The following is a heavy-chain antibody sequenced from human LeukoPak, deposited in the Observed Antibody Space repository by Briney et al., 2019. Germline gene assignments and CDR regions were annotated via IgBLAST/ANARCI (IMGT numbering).Heavy chain of an antibody. D-gene: IGHD3-10*01. CDR2: ISSSSSTT. V-gene: IGHV3-48*01. Sequence: PGGSLRLSCAASGFTFSSYSMNWVRQAPGKGLEWVSYISSSSSTTYYADSVKGRITISRDNSKNTLYLQMNSLRAEDTAVYYCAKSRRSYGSGSSPDYWGQGTLVTVSS. CDR3: AKSRRSYGSGSSPDY. J-gene: IGHJ4*02. CDR1: GFTFSSYS.